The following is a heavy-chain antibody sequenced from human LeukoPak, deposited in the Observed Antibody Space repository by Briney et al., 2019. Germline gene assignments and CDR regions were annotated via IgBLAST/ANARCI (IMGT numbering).Heavy chain of an antibody. CDR2: MNTNSGKT. V-gene: IGHV1-8*03. Sequence: GSSVTVSRKGSGYTFTSYGINWVRQATAPGQEWVGWMNTNSGKTGYAQKIQGRVTITRNTSIKTPYMELSSLRSEDTAVYYCARGIAMVRGVIIDYYYYYMDVWGKGTTVTVSS. J-gene: IGHJ6*03. CDR3: ARGIAMVRGVIIDYYYYYMDV. CDR1: GYTFTSYG. D-gene: IGHD3-10*01.